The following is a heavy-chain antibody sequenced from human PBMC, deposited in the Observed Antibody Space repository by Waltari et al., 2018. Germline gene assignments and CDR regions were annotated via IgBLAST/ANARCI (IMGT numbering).Heavy chain of an antibody. V-gene: IGHV3-74*03. J-gene: IGHJ5*02. CDR3: GTLEAVAS. Sequence: EVQVVESGGGLVQPGGSLRLTCTAVAFAFGPSWMHWVRQVPGKGLVWFSGVNYAGSGTKYADPVRGRFTISRDNARSTVHLQMDNLRVEDTAVYYCGTLEAVASWGQGTLVTVSA. CDR2: VNYAGSGT. CDR1: AFAFGPSW.